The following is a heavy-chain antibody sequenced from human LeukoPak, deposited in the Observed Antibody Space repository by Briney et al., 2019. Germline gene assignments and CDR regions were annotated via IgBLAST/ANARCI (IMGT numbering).Heavy chain of an antibody. CDR3: ARASGSYYYDSSGYYAFDI. J-gene: IGHJ3*02. Sequence: ASVKVSCKASGYTFTGYYMHWVRQAPGQGLEWMGQINPNSGGTNYAQKFQGRVTMTRDTSISTAYMELSRLRSDDTAVYYCARASGSYYYDSSGYYAFDIWGQGTMVTVSS. V-gene: IGHV1-2*06. D-gene: IGHD3-22*01. CDR1: GYTFTGYY. CDR2: INPNSGGT.